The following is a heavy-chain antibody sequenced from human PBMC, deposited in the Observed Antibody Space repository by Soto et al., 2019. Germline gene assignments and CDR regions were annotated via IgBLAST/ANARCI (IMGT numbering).Heavy chain of an antibody. CDR3: ASRSGYYISYGMDV. J-gene: IGHJ6*02. CDR2: INAGNGNT. Sequence: ASVKVSCKASGYTFTSYAMHWVRQAPGQRLEWMGWINAGNGNTKYSQKFQGRVTITRDTSASTAYMELSSLRSEDTAVYYCASRSGYYISYGMDVWGQGXTVTVSS. CDR1: GYTFTSYA. D-gene: IGHD3-3*01. V-gene: IGHV1-3*01.